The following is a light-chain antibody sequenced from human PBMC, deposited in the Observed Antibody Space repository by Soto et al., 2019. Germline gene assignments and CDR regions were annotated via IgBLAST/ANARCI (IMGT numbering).Light chain of an antibody. CDR2: DAS. CDR3: QQYDSYSWT. V-gene: IGKV1-5*01. CDR1: QSVSTF. Sequence: DIQMTQSPSTLSASAGDTVTITCRASQSVSTFLAWYQQKPGKAPKLLIFDASSLKSGVPSRFSGSGSGTEFTLTISSLQPDDFATNYCQQYDSYSWTFGQGTKVDIK. J-gene: IGKJ1*01.